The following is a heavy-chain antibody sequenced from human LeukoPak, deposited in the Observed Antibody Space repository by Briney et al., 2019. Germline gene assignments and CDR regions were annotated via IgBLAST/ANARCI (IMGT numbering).Heavy chain of an antibody. CDR3: ARGVLPGTIHWSLDY. V-gene: IGHV3-7*01. CDR2: IEQDGSEK. CDR1: GFTFSNYW. D-gene: IGHD2-2*02. Sequence: GGSLRLSCAASGFTFSNYWMSWVRQAPGKGLEWVANIEQDGSEKYCVDSVKGRFTISRDNARNSLNLQMDSLRAEDTAVYYCARGVLPGTIHWSLDYWGQGTLVTVSS. J-gene: IGHJ4*02.